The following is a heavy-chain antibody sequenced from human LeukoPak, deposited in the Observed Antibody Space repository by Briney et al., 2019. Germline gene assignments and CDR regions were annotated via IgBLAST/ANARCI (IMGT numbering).Heavy chain of an antibody. CDR3: ARGQQLVPFDP. Sequence: PGGSLRLSCAASGFTFSSYWMSWVRQAPGKGLEWVAVISYDGSNKYYADSVKGRFTISRDNSKNTLYLQMNSLRAEDTAVYYCARGQQLVPFDPWGQGTLVTVSS. D-gene: IGHD6-13*01. J-gene: IGHJ5*02. V-gene: IGHV3-30-3*01. CDR2: ISYDGSNK. CDR1: GFTFSSYW.